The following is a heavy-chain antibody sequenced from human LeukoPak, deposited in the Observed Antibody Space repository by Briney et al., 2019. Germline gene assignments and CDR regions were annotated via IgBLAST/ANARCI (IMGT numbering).Heavy chain of an antibody. V-gene: IGHV1-69*06. Sequence: SVKVSCKASGGTFSSYAISWVRQAPGQGLEWMGGIIPIFGTANYAQKFQGRVTITADKSTSTAYMELSSLRSEDTAVYYCAFEANCSGGSCYSNYWGQGTLVTVSS. CDR1: GGTFSSYA. CDR3: AFEANCSGGSCYSNY. J-gene: IGHJ4*02. CDR2: IIPIFGTA. D-gene: IGHD2-15*01.